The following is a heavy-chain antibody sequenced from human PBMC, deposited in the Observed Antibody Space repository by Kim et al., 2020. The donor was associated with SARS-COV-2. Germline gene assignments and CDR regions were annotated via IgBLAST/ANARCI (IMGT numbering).Heavy chain of an antibody. D-gene: IGHD2-2*01. CDR1: GGSFSGYY. CDR2: INHSGST. V-gene: IGHV4-34*01. J-gene: IGHJ4*02. CDR3: ARKSISSYYFDY. Sequence: SETLSLTCAVYGGSFSGYYWSWIRQPPGKGLEWIGEINHSGSTNYNPSLKSRVTISVDTSKNQFSLKLSSVTAADTAVYYCARKSISSYYFDYWGQGTLVSVSS.